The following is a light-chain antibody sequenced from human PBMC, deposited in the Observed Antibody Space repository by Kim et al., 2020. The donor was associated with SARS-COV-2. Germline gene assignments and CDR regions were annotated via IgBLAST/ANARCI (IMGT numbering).Light chain of an antibody. Sequence: SGSPGEGATLSCRASQTINRGLAWYQQKPGQAPRLLISGASNRATGIPARFSGSWSATEFTLTISGLQSEDSAVYYCQQYNNWPLTFGGGTKLEI. CDR3: QQYNNWPLT. CDR1: QTINRG. J-gene: IGKJ4*01. V-gene: IGKV3-15*01. CDR2: GAS.